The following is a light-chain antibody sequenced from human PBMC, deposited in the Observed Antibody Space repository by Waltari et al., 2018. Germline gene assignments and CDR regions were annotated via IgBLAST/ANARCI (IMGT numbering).Light chain of an antibody. CDR3: QQYNTYPLT. CDR2: GAS. V-gene: IGKV1-5*03. J-gene: IGKJ4*01. Sequence: DIQKTQSPSTLSASVGDRVTITCRASQSLGNWLAWYQQKPGKAPKLLLYGASNLESGVPSRFSGSGSGTEFTLTISSLQYDDFATYYCQQYNTYPLTFGGGTKVEI. CDR1: QSLGNW.